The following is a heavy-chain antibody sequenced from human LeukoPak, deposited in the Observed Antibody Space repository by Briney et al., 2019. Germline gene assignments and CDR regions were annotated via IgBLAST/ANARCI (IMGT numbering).Heavy chain of an antibody. Sequence: PGGSLRLSCAASGFTFSSYWMSWVRQAPGKGLEWVANIKQDGSEKYYVDSVRGRFTISRDNAKNSLYLQMNSLRAEDTAVYYCARVTFWSGYFFDYWGQGTLVTVSS. CDR2: IKQDGSEK. V-gene: IGHV3-7*01. CDR1: GFTFSSYW. CDR3: ARVTFWSGYFFDY. D-gene: IGHD3-3*01. J-gene: IGHJ4*02.